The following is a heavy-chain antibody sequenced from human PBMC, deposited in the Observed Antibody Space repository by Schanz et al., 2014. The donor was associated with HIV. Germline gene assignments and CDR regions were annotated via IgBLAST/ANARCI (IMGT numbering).Heavy chain of an antibody. CDR3: ARGYCGGGTCYSGDY. CDR1: GYTFTGYY. CDR2: INPNSGGT. V-gene: IGHV1-2*02. D-gene: IGHD2-15*01. Sequence: QVQLVQSGAEVKKPGASVKVSCKASGYTFTGYYMHWVRQAPGQGLEWMGWINPNSGGTNYAQKFQGRVTMTRDTSISTAYMELRRLRYDDTAVYYCARGYCGGGTCYSGDYWGQGTLVTVSS. J-gene: IGHJ4*02.